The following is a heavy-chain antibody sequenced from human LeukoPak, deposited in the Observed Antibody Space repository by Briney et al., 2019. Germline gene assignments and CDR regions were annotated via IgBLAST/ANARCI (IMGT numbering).Heavy chain of an antibody. CDR3: ARAYDSSGGGNWFDP. J-gene: IGHJ5*02. Sequence: GASVKVSCKASGYTFTSYAMNWVRQAPGQGLEWMGRINPNSGGTNYAQKFQGRVTMTRDTSISTAYMELSRLRSDDTAVYYCARAYDSSGGGNWFDPWGQGTLVTVSS. V-gene: IGHV1-2*06. CDR1: GYTFTSYA. D-gene: IGHD3-22*01. CDR2: INPNSGGT.